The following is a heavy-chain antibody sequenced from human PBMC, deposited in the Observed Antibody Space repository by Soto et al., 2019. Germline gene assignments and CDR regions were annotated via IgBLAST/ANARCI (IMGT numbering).Heavy chain of an antibody. CDR2: IYHSGST. CDR1: W. CDR3: AREYSSSSYYYYYGMDV. D-gene: IGHD6-6*01. V-gene: IGHV4-4*02. J-gene: IGHJ6*02. Sequence: WWSWFRQPPVKGLEWIGEIYHSGSTNYNPSLKSRVTISVDKSKNQFSLKLSSVTAADTAVYYCAREYSSSSYYYYYGMDVWGQGTTVTVSS.